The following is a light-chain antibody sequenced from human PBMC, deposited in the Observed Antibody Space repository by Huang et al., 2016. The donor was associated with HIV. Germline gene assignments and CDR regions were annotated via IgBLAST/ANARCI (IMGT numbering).Light chain of an antibody. J-gene: IGKJ1*01. Sequence: DIVMTQSPDSLAVPLGERATIKCKSSRSVFYSSKKNNCLAWYQQKPGQSPKLLIYWASTRESGVPDRFSGSGSGTDFTLTISSLQAEDVAVYYCQQFYSTPWTFGQGTKVEVK. CDR2: WAS. CDR1: RSVFYSSKKNNC. CDR3: QQFYSTPWT. V-gene: IGKV4-1*01.